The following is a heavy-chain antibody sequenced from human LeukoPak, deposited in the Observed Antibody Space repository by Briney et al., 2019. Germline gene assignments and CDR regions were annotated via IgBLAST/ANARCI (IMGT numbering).Heavy chain of an antibody. CDR1: GGTFSSYA. CDR2: IIPIFGTA. CDR3: ARALLGDYYDSSPNFDY. D-gene: IGHD3-22*01. Sequence: ASVKVSCKASGGTFSSYAISWVRQAPGQGLEWMGGIIPIFGTANYAQKFQGRVTITTDESTSTAYMELSSLRSEDTAVYYCARALLGDYYDSSPNFDYWGQGTLVTVSS. J-gene: IGHJ4*02. V-gene: IGHV1-69*05.